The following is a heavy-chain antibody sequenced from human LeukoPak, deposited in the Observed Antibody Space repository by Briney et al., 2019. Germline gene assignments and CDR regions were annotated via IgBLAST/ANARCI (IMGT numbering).Heavy chain of an antibody. CDR2: IRYDGSNK. CDR1: GFTFSSYG. CDR3: ANLPYSGSYYVFDY. J-gene: IGHJ4*02. Sequence: GGSLRLSRAASGFTFSSYGMHWVRQAPGKGLEWVAFIRYDGSNKYYADSVKGRFTISRDNSKNTLYLQMNSLRAEDTAVYYCANLPYSGSYYVFDYWGQGTLVTVSS. V-gene: IGHV3-30*02. D-gene: IGHD1-26*01.